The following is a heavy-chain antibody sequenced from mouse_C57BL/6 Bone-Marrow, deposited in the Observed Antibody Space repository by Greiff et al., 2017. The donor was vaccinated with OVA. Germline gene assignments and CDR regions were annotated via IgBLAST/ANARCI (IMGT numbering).Heavy chain of an antibody. Sequence: EVQLQQSGPVLVKPGASVKMSCKASGYTFTDYYMNWVKQSHGKSLEWIGVINPYNGGTSYNQKFKGKATLTVDKSSSTAYMELNSLTSEDSAVYYCARWGGLRRGAWFAYWGQGTLVTVSA. V-gene: IGHV1-19*01. J-gene: IGHJ3*01. CDR3: ARWGGLRRGAWFAY. CDR2: INPYNGGT. D-gene: IGHD2-4*01. CDR1: GYTFTDYY.